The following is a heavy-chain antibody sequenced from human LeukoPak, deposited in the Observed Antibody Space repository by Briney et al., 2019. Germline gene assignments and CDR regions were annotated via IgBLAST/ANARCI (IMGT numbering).Heavy chain of an antibody. CDR2: IYHSGTP. Sequence: SETLSLTCTVSGGALSSGGYYWTWIRQPPGKGLEWIGNIYHSGTPYYNPSLKSRVTLSVDRSKNQFSLKMTSVTAADTAVSYCARDNIPVAGAGLSWFDPWGQGTLVTVSS. D-gene: IGHD6-13*01. J-gene: IGHJ5*02. V-gene: IGHV4-30-2*01. CDR1: GGALSSGGYY. CDR3: ARDNIPVAGAGLSWFDP.